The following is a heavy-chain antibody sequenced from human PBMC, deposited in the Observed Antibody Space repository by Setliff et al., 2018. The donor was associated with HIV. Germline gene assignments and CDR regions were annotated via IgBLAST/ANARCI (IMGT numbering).Heavy chain of an antibody. CDR2: ISYSGTT. CDR1: GAFSSIGSYH. V-gene: IGHV4-59*08. CDR3: ARRRPPPSGTYSRYYMDV. J-gene: IGHJ6*03. Sequence: SETLSLTCTVSGAFSSIGSYHWGWIRQSPGKGLEWIGQISYSGTTNYNPSLKSRVTISVDTSKNQFSLTLSSLSAADTAVYYCARRRPPPSGTYSRYYMDVWGKGTTVTVSS. D-gene: IGHD1-26*01.